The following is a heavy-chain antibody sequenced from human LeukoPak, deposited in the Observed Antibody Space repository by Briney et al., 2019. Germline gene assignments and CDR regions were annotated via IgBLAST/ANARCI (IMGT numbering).Heavy chain of an antibody. CDR2: IKQDGSEK. D-gene: IGHD4-23*01. Sequence: GGSLRLSCAASGFAFSSNWMTWVRQAPGKGLEWVANIKQDGSEKYYVDSVKGRCTISRDNAKNSLYLQMNSLRAEDTAVYYCARGLRWVDYWGQGTLVTVSS. CDR3: ARGLRWVDY. V-gene: IGHV3-7*04. J-gene: IGHJ4*02. CDR1: GFAFSSNW.